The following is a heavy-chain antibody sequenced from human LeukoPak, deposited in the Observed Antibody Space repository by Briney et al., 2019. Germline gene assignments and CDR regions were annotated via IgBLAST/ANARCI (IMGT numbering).Heavy chain of an antibody. J-gene: IGHJ5*02. CDR3: ARRPGIAAVVPMFDP. V-gene: IGHV4-39*01. Sequence: SETLSLTCIVSGGSISTTSYYWAWIRQPPGKGLEWIRSIYYSGGTYYNPSLKSRVTISVDTSKNQFSLKLSSVTAADTAVYFCARRPGIAAVVPMFDPWGQGTLVTVSS. CDR1: GGSISTTSYY. CDR2: IYYSGGT. D-gene: IGHD6-13*01.